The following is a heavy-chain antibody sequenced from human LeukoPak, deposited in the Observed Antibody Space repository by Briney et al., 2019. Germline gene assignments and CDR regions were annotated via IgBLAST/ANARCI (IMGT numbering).Heavy chain of an antibody. CDR2: ISYDGSNK. V-gene: IGHV3-30-3*01. CDR1: GFTVSSNY. J-gene: IGHJ4*02. Sequence: GGSLRLSCAASGFTVSSNYMSWVRQAPGKGLEWVAVISYDGSNKYYADSVKGRFTISRDNSKNTLYLQMNSLRAEDTAVYYCARDRAPPYSSGWYDYFDYWGQGTLVTVSS. CDR3: ARDRAPPYSSGWYDYFDY. D-gene: IGHD6-19*01.